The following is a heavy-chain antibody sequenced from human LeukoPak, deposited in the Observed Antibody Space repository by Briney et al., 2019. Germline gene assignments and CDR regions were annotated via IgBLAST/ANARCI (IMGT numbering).Heavy chain of an antibody. J-gene: IGHJ4*02. D-gene: IGHD2-21*01. CDR3: TTRKSI. V-gene: IGHV3-15*05. CDR1: GFTFSSYA. CDR2: IKNKTEGGTT. Sequence: GGSLRLSCAASGFTFSSYAMTWVRQAPGKGLEWVGRIKNKTEGGTTDYAAPVKGRFTISRDDSANMLYLQMNSLKIEDTAVYYCTTRKSIWGQGTLVTVSS.